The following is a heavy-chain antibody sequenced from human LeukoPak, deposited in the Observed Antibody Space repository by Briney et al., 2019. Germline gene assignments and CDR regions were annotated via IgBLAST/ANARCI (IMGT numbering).Heavy chain of an antibody. J-gene: IGHJ4*02. CDR1: GLPIADFA. V-gene: IGHV3-43*02. CDR3: AAYVNLDY. D-gene: IGHD3-10*02. Sequence: PGGSLRLSCVASGLPIADFAMHWVRQPPGKGLEWVSLISGDGDSTFYADSVRGRFTISRDNSKDSLYLQMNSLRPEDTALYYCAAYVNLDYWGQGTLVTASS. CDR2: ISGDGDST.